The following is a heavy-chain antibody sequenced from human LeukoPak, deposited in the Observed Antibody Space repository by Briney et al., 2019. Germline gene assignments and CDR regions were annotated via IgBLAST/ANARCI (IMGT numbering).Heavy chain of an antibody. CDR1: GYTFTGYY. CDR3: AREACSGGSCPDALDI. V-gene: IGHV1-2*02. CDR2: INPNSGGT. D-gene: IGHD2-15*01. J-gene: IGHJ3*02. Sequence: GASVKVSCKASGYTFTGYYIHWVRQAPGQGLEWMGWINPNSGGTNYAQKFQGRVTMTRDTSISTAYMELSRLRSDDTAVYYCAREACSGGSCPDALDIWGQGTMVTVSS.